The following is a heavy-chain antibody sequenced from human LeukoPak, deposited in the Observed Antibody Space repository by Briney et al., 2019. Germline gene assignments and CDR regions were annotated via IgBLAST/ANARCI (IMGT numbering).Heavy chain of an antibody. Sequence: ASVTVSCKACGYTFTRYGISWVRQAPGQGLEWMGWISAYNGNTNYAQKLQGRGTMTTDTSTSTAYMELRSMRSDDTAVYYCAREIRYYGSGSYYNWFDPWGQGTLVTVSS. CDR2: ISAYNGNT. CDR3: AREIRYYGSGSYYNWFDP. V-gene: IGHV1-18*01. D-gene: IGHD3-10*01. CDR1: GYTFTRYG. J-gene: IGHJ5*02.